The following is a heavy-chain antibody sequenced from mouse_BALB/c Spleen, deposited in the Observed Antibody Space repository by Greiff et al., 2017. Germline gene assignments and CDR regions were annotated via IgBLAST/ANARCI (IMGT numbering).Heavy chain of an antibody. Sequence: QVQLQQPGAELVMPGASVKMSCKASGYTFTDYWMHWVKQRPGQGLEWIGAIDTSDSYTSYNQKFKGKATLTVDESSSTAYMQLSSLTSEDSAVYYCARWYGPFDYWGQGTTLTVSS. CDR2: IDTSDSYT. D-gene: IGHD1-1*01. J-gene: IGHJ2*01. V-gene: IGHV1-69*01. CDR3: ARWYGPFDY. CDR1: GYTFTDYW.